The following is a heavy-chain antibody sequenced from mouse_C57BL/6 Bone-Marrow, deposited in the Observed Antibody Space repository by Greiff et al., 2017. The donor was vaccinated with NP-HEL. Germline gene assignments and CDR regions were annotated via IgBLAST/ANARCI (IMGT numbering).Heavy chain of an antibody. CDR3: SEDSAVYYCASQSSMDY. J-gene: IGHJ4*01. CDR2: GQGLDWSG. Sequence: VQLQQSGPELARPWASVKISCQASYTFSRRVHFAIRDTNYWMQLVKQRPGQGLDWSGANYPGNGDTNYNLKFKGKSTLTADKASSTAYMQLSSLTSEDSAVYYCASQSSMDYWGQGTSVTVSA. V-gene: IGHV1-87*01. CDR1: YTFSRRVH.